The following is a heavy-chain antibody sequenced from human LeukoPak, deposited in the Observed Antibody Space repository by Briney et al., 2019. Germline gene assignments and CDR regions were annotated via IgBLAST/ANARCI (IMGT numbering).Heavy chain of an antibody. V-gene: IGHV4-59*01. CDR1: GGSISSYY. D-gene: IGHD3-22*01. CDR3: ASARGDYDSSGYFSNWFNP. J-gene: IGHJ5*02. Sequence: SETLSLTCTVSGGSISSYYWSWIRQPPGKGLEWIGYIYYSGSTNYNPSLKSRVTISVDTSKNQFSLKLSSVTAADTAVYYCASARGDYDSSGYFSNWFNPWGQGTLVTVSS. CDR2: IYYSGST.